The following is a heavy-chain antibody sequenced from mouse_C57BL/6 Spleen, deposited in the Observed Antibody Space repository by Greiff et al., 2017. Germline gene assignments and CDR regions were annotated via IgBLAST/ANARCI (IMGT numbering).Heavy chain of an antibody. CDR2: ISDGGSYT. D-gene: IGHD2-1*01. J-gene: IGHJ4*01. CDR3: ARMGGLLWYSMDY. Sequence: EVKLMESGGGLVKPGGSLKLSCAASGFTFSSYAMSWVRQTPEKRLEWVATISDGGSYTYYPDNVKGRFTISRDNAKNNLYLQMSHLKSEDTAMYYCARMGGLLWYSMDYWGQGTSVTVSS. CDR1: GFTFSSYA. V-gene: IGHV5-4*03.